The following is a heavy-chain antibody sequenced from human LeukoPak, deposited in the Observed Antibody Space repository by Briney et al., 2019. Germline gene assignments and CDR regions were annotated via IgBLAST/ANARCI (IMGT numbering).Heavy chain of an antibody. Sequence: GGSLRLSCAASGFTFSSYGMHWVRQAPGKGLEWVAVIWYDGSNKYYADSVKGRSTISRDNSKNTLYLQMNSLRAEDTAVYYCARDGRGGELSHLFGYYFDYWGQGTLVTVSS. D-gene: IGHD1-26*01. CDR1: GFTFSSYG. CDR2: IWYDGSNK. V-gene: IGHV3-33*01. CDR3: ARDGRGGELSHLFGYYFDY. J-gene: IGHJ4*02.